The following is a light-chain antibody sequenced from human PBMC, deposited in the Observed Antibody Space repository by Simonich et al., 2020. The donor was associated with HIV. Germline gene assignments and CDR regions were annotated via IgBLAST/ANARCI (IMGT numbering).Light chain of an antibody. CDR1: QSVSSN. Sequence: EIVLTQSPATLSLSPGERATLSCRASQSVSSNLAWYQQKPGQAPRLLIYGASTRATGIPARFIGSGSGTEFTLTISSMQSEDFAVYYCQQSNNWPLTFGPGTKVDIK. V-gene: IGKV3-15*01. J-gene: IGKJ3*01. CDR2: GAS. CDR3: QQSNNWPLT.